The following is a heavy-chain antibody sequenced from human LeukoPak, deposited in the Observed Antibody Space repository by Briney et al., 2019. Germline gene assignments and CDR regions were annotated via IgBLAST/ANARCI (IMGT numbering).Heavy chain of an antibody. V-gene: IGHV3-23*01. Sequence: GGSLRLSCAASGLTFSSYAMNWVRQAPGKGLEWVSTISGSSGHTYYGDSVKGRSTVSRDNSKNTLYLQLNNLRAKDTAVYYCSNTIAYYSPLTGSYTAGAFDVWGQGTMVAVSS. D-gene: IGHD3-9*01. CDR3: SNTIAYYSPLTGSYTAGAFDV. CDR1: GLTFSSYA. CDR2: ISGSSGHT. J-gene: IGHJ3*01.